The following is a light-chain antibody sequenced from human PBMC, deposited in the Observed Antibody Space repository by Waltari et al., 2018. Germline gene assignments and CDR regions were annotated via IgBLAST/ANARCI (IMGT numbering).Light chain of an antibody. Sequence: EIVLTQSPATLSLSPGERATLSCRASPSVSSYLAWYQQKPGQAPRLLSYDASNRATGIPARFSGSGSGTDFTLTISSLEPEDFAVYYCQQRSNWPPTLTFGGGTKVEIK. V-gene: IGKV3-11*01. J-gene: IGKJ4*01. CDR2: DAS. CDR1: PSVSSY. CDR3: QQRSNWPPTLT.